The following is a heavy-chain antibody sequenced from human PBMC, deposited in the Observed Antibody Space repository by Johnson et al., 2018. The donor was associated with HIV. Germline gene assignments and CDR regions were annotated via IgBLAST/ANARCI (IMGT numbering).Heavy chain of an antibody. CDR3: AKGHYYDSSDYYNQRYAFDI. CDR1: GFTVSSYY. CDR2: IYRGGNT. Sequence: VQLVESGGGLVQPGGSLRLSCTASGFTVSSYYMSWVRQAPGKGLEWVSSIYRGGNTYYADSVKGRFTISRDNSENTLYLQMNSLRAEDKAVYYCAKGHYYDSSDYYNQRYAFDIWGQGTMVTVSS. J-gene: IGHJ3*02. D-gene: IGHD3-22*01. V-gene: IGHV3-66*02.